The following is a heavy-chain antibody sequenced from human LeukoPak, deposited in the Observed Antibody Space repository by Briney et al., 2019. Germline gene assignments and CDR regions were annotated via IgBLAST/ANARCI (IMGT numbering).Heavy chain of an antibody. CDR3: ARDGFSYSSSWFSWVGYFDY. Sequence: GGSLRLSCAASGFTFSSYWMSWVRRAPGKGLEWVANIKQDGSEKYYVDSVKGRFTISRDNAKNSLYLQMNSLRAEDTAVYYCARDGFSYSSSWFSWVGYFDYWGQGTLVTVSS. J-gene: IGHJ4*02. CDR2: IKQDGSEK. V-gene: IGHV3-7*01. D-gene: IGHD6-13*01. CDR1: GFTFSSYW.